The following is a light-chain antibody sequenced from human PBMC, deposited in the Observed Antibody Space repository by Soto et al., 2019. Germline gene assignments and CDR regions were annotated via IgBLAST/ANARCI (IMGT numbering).Light chain of an antibody. J-gene: IGLJ1*01. CDR1: SCDVGGYNY. CDR3: SSYTGSNSFV. V-gene: IGLV2-8*01. CDR2: EVF. Sequence: QSVLTQPPSASGSPGQSVTISCTGTSCDVGGYNYVSWYRQHPGKAPKLMIYEVFKRPSGVPDRFSGSKSGNTASLTVSGLQADDEADYYCSSYTGSNSFVFGTGTKLTVL.